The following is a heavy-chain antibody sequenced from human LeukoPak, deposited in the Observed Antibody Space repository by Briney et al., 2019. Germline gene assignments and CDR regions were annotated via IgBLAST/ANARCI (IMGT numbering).Heavy chain of an antibody. CDR2: ISYDGSNK. J-gene: IGHJ6*03. V-gene: IGHV3-30*04. CDR3: AKGGGYEAQYYYYYLDV. D-gene: IGHD5-12*01. CDR1: GFTFSIYA. Sequence: GGSLRLSCAASGFTFSIYAMHWVRQAPGKGLEWVAVISYDGSNKYYADSVKGRFTISRDNSKNTLYLQMKSLRAEDTAVYYRAKGGGYEAQYYYYYLDVWGKGTTVTISS.